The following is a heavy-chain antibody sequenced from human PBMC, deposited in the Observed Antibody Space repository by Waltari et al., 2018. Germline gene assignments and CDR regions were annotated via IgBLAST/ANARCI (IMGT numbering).Heavy chain of an antibody. CDR1: GFTFSDYG. V-gene: IGHV3-30*02. Sequence: QVHLVESGGGVVQPGGSLRLSCAASGFTFSDYGMHWGRQAPGKGLECVAFIRYDASDIYYRDSVKGRFTISRDNSKNTLFLQMSSLRPEDTAVYYCAKVGVGLTTWYPFDVWGQGTMVTVSS. CDR3: AKVGVGLTTWYPFDV. CDR2: IRYDASDI. D-gene: IGHD1-1*01. J-gene: IGHJ3*01.